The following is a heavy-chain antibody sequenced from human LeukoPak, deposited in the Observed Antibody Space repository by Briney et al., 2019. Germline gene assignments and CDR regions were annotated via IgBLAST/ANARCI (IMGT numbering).Heavy chain of an antibody. CDR2: IYYSGST. CDR3: ARYGSGSHNY. Sequence: SQTLSLTCTVSGCSISSGDYYWSRNRQPPGTGLEWIGYIYYSGSTYYDPSLKSRVTISVDTSKNQFSLKLSSVTAADTAVYYCARYGSGSHNYWGQGTLVTVSS. CDR1: GCSISSGDYY. V-gene: IGHV4-30-4*01. J-gene: IGHJ4*02. D-gene: IGHD3-10*01.